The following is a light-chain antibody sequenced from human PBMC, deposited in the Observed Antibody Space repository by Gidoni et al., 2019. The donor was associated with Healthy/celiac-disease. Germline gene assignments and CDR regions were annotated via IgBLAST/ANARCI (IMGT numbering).Light chain of an antibody. J-gene: IGKJ1*01. CDR3: QQYGSSPGT. V-gene: IGKV3-20*01. CDR2: GAS. CDR1: QSVSSSY. Sequence: EIVLTQSPGTLSLSPGERATLSCRASQSVSSSYLACYQQKPGQAPRLLIYGASSRATGIPDRFSGSGSGTDFTLTISRLEPEYFAVYYCQQYGSSPGTFGQXTKVEIK.